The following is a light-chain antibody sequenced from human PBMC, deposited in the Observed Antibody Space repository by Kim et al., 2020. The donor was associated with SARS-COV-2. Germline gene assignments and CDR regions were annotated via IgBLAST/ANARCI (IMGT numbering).Light chain of an antibody. Sequence: DIQMTQSPSSLAASVGDRVSIACRASQSIGTRLNWYQQRPGKGPKLLIYAASTLKSGVPSRFSGTGSGTDFALTISSLQPEDFATYYCQQSYSTPWLTFGGGTKVDIK. J-gene: IGKJ4*01. CDR3: QQSYSTPWLT. CDR2: AAS. CDR1: QSIGTR. V-gene: IGKV1-39*01.